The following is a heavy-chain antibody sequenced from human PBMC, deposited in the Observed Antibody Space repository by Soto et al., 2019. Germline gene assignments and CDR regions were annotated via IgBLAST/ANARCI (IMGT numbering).Heavy chain of an antibody. CDR1: GYTFASYA. V-gene: IGHV1-18*01. J-gene: IGHJ4*02. CDR3: ARDPPPPDY. Sequence: QVQLVQSGAEVKKPGASVKVSCKASGYTFASYAISWMRQAPGQGLEWMGWISAYNGNTNYAQKLQGRVTMTTATSTSPAYMELRSLGSDDTAVYYCARDPPPPDYWGQGTLVTVSS. CDR2: ISAYNGNT.